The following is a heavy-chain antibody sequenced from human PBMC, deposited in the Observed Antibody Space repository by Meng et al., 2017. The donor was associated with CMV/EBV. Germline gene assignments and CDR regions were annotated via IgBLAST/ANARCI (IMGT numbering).Heavy chain of an antibody. Sequence: ASVKVSCKASGYTFTSYDINWVRQATGQGLEWMGWMNPNSGNTGYAQKFQGRVTMTRNTSISTAYMELSGLRSEDTAVYYCARGPVVVVPAATRYYYYGMDVWGQGTTVTVSS. D-gene: IGHD2-2*01. V-gene: IGHV1-8*01. CDR3: ARGPVVVVPAATRYYYYGMDV. CDR1: GYTFTSYD. CDR2: MNPNSGNT. J-gene: IGHJ6*02.